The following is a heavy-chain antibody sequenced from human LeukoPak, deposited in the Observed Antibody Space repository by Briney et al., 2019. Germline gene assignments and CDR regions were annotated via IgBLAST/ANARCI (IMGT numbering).Heavy chain of an antibody. D-gene: IGHD6-13*01. Sequence: GRSLRLSCAASGFTFSSHGLPWVRQATGKGLEWVAVIWYIGSNKYYADIVKGRFTSSRDNTKNTLYLQMNSLRADDTAVSYCARDRYSSSWLRFWFDPWGQGTLVTVSS. CDR3: ARDRYSSSWLRFWFDP. J-gene: IGHJ5*02. CDR2: IWYIGSNK. V-gene: IGHV3-33*01. CDR1: GFTFSSHG.